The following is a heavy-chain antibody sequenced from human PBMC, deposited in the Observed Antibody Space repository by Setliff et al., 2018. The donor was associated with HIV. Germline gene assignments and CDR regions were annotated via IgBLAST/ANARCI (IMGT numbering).Heavy chain of an antibody. V-gene: IGHV4-4*02. CDR3: ARCAYYNFWSGYYCDY. J-gene: IGHJ4*02. CDR1: GGSISSSNW. D-gene: IGHD3-3*01. Sequence: LSLTCAVSGGSISSSNWWSWVRQPPGEGLEWIGEIYYSGSTNYNPSLKSRVTISVDKSKNQFSLKLSFVTAADTAVYYCARCAYYNFWSGYYCDYWGQGTLVTVSS. CDR2: IYYSGST.